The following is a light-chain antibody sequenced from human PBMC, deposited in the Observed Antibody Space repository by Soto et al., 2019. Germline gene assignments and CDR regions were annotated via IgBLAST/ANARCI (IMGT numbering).Light chain of an antibody. CDR1: SSDVGGYNY. J-gene: IGLJ1*01. V-gene: IGLV2-14*03. Sequence: QSALTQPASLSVFPGQSITVSCTGTSSDVGGYNYVSWYQQHPGKAPRLMIYDVTNRPSGVSDRFSGSKSGNTASLTISGLQAEDEADYYCSSYRRGSTYVFGTGTKVTVL. CDR3: SSYRRGSTYV. CDR2: DVT.